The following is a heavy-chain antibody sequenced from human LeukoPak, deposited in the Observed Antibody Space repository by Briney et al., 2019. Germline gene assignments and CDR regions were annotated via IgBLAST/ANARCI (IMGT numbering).Heavy chain of an antibody. CDR2: ISGSGGST. CDR3: AKSDYYDSSGYYKYYFDY. CDR1: GFTFNSYA. J-gene: IGHJ4*02. D-gene: IGHD3-22*01. Sequence: GGSLRLSCAASGFTFNSYAMSWVRQAPGKGLECVSAISGSGGSTYYADSVKGRFTISRDNSKNTLYLQMNSLRAEDTAVYYCAKSDYYDSSGYYKYYFDYWGQGTLVTVSS. V-gene: IGHV3-23*01.